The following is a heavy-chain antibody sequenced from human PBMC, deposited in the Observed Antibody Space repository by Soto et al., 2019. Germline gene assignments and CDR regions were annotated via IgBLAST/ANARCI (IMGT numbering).Heavy chain of an antibody. CDR1: GDTFNFYS. V-gene: IGHV1-69*02. J-gene: IGHJ4*02. Sequence: QVQLVQSGAEVKSAGSSVKVSCKASGDTFNFYSINWVRQAPGLGLEWVGRVNPILSMSNYAQRFQGRVTMPADKSTGTAYMELRSLRSEDTAIYYCARNYGSGYRAFDSWGQGALVTVSS. D-gene: IGHD3-10*01. CDR3: ARNYGSGYRAFDS. CDR2: VNPILSMS.